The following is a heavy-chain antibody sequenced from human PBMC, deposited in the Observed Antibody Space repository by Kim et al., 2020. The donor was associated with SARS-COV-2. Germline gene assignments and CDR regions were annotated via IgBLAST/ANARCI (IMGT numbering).Heavy chain of an antibody. J-gene: IGHJ4*02. CDR2: ISGSGSST. V-gene: IGHV3-23*01. CDR1: GFTFNNYA. Sequence: GGSLRLSCAASGFTFNNYAMSWVRQAPGKGLEWVSTISGSGSSTYFADSVKGRFTISRDNSKNTLFLQMNSLRAEDTAVYYCAKGGQLARRGLFDYWGQGTLVTVSS. CDR3: AKGGQLARRGLFDY. D-gene: IGHD6-6*01.